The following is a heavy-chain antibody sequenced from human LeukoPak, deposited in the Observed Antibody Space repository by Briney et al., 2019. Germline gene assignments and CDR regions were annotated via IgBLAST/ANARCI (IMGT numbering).Heavy chain of an antibody. CDR3: ARDPYYDFWSGYPYFDY. CDR1: GFNFGIYS. V-gene: IGHV3-21*05. Sequence: PGGSLRLSCAASGFNFGIYSLNWVRQAPGKGLEWLSYISAGSTIYYADSVKGRFTISRDNAKNSLYLQMNSLRAEDTAVYYCARDPYYDFWSGYPYFDYWGQGTLVTVSS. CDR2: ISAGSTI. D-gene: IGHD3-3*01. J-gene: IGHJ4*02.